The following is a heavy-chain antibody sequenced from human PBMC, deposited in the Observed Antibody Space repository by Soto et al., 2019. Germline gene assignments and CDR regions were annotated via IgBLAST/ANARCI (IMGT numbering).Heavy chain of an antibody. CDR2: IYYSGST. CDR3: ARDQTYYDILTGYYGPNWFDP. J-gene: IGHJ5*02. D-gene: IGHD3-9*01. V-gene: IGHV4-59*01. CDR1: GVSISSYY. Sequence: PSETLSLTCTVSGVSISSYYWSWIRQPPGKGLEWIGYIYYSGSTNYNPSLKSRVTISVDTSKNQFSLKLSSVTAADTAVYYCARDQTYYDILTGYYGPNWFDPWGQGTLVTV.